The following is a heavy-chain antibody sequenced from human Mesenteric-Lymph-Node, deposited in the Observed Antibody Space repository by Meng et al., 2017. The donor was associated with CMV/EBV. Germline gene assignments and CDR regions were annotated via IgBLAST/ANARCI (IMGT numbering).Heavy chain of an antibody. Sequence: SCKGSGYRFTTYWIGWVRQMPGKGLEWLGIIYPDDSDTRYSPSFQGQVTISADKSISTAYLQWSSLKASDTAMYYCASRYSSLSFDYWGQGTLVTVSS. V-gene: IGHV5-51*01. D-gene: IGHD6-6*01. J-gene: IGHJ4*02. CDR3: ASRYSSLSFDY. CDR1: GYRFTTYW. CDR2: IYPDDSDT.